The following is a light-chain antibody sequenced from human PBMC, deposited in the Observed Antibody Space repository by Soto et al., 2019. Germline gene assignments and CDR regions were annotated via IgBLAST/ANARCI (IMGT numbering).Light chain of an antibody. J-gene: IGKJ1*01. CDR1: QSVSSNY. V-gene: IGKV3D-20*02. CDR2: GAS. Sequence: EIVLTQSPGILSLSPGERATLSCRASQSVSSNYLAWYQHKPGQAPRLLIYGASSRATGIPPRFSGSGSGTDFTLTISSLEPEDFAVYYCQQRTNWPWTFGQGTKVDIK. CDR3: QQRTNWPWT.